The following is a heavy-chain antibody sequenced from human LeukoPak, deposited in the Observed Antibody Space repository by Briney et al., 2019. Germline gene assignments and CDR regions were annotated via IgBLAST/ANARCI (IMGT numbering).Heavy chain of an antibody. CDR3: ARGGDSSSWYGSDY. J-gene: IGHJ4*02. CDR2: MNPNSGNT. V-gene: IGHV1-8*01. Sequence: ASVKVSCKASGYTFTSYDINWVRQATGQGLEWMGWMNPNSGNTGYAQKFQGRVTMTRVTSMSTAYMELSSLRSEDTAVYYCARGGDSSSWYGSDYWGQGTLVTVSS. D-gene: IGHD6-13*01. CDR1: GYTFTSYD.